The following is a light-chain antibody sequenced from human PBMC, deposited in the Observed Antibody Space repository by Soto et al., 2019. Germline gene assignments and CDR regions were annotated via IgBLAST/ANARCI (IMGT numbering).Light chain of an antibody. V-gene: IGLV2-14*03. CDR2: GVS. CDR1: YSDVGAYTY. J-gene: IGLJ1*01. Sequence: QSVLTQPASVSGSPGQSITISCTGTYSDVGAYTYVSWYQHHPGKAPKLMVSGVSNRPSGVSDRFSGSKSGNTASLTISGLQAEDEADYYCSSYTTSSTYVFGNGTKVTVL. CDR3: SSYTTSSTYV.